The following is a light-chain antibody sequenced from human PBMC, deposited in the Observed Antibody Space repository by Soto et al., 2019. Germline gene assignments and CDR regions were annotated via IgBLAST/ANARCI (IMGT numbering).Light chain of an antibody. CDR3: QQRSNWPPEIT. CDR1: QSISIY. J-gene: IGKJ5*01. CDR2: DVF. V-gene: IGKV3-11*01. Sequence: IVMTQSPATLSVSPWERATLSCRASQSISIYLAWYQQKPGQAPRLLIYDVFNRATGIPARFSGSGSGTDFTLTISSLEPEDFAVYYCQQRSNWPPEITFGQGTRLEIK.